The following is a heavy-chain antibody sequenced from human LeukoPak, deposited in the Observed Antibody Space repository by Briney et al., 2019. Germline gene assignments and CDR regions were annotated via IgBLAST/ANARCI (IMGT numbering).Heavy chain of an antibody. Sequence: GGSLRLSCAASGFTFSSYAMSWVRQAPGKGLEWVSAISGSGGSTYYADSVNGRFTISRDNSENTLYLQMNSLRAEDTAVYYCAKDGCSSTSCYAAFGYYFDYWGQGTLVTVSS. CDR3: AKDGCSSTSCYAAFGYYFDY. V-gene: IGHV3-23*01. CDR2: ISGSGGST. D-gene: IGHD2-2*01. CDR1: GFTFSSYA. J-gene: IGHJ4*02.